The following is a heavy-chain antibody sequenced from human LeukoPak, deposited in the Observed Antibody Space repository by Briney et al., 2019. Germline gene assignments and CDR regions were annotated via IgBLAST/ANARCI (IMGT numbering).Heavy chain of an antibody. D-gene: IGHD5-24*01. J-gene: IGHJ6*03. CDR3: AKGQFTPYYYMDV. V-gene: IGHV3-23*01. CDR1: GFTFSSYH. Sequence: GGSLRLSCTASGFTFSSYHMSWVRQAPGKGLEWVSAISGSGGSTYYADSVKGRFTISRDNSKNTLYLQMNSLRPEDTAVYFCAKGQFTPYYYMDVWGKGTTVTVSS. CDR2: ISGSGGST.